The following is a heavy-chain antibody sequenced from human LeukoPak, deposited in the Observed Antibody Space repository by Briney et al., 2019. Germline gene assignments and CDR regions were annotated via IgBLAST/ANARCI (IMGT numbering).Heavy chain of an antibody. Sequence: GGSLRLSCAASGFTFSSYAMHWVRQAPGKRLEWVAVISYDGSNKYYADSVKGRFTISRDNSKNTLYLQMNSLRAEDTAVYYCAREGYYYDSSGYLDYWGQGTLVTVSS. CDR2: ISYDGSNK. J-gene: IGHJ4*02. CDR3: AREGYYYDSSGYLDY. D-gene: IGHD3-22*01. CDR1: GFTFSSYA. V-gene: IGHV3-30-3*01.